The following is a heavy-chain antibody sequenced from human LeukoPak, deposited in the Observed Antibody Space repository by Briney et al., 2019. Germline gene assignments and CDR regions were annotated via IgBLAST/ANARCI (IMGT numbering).Heavy chain of an antibody. CDR1: GGSISSYY. J-gene: IGHJ4*02. CDR2: IYYSGST. Sequence: PSETLSLTCTVSGGSISSYYWSWIRQPPGKGLEWIGYIYYSGSTNYNPSLKSRVTISVDTSKNQFSLKLSSVTAADTAAYYCARVGSGSGYFDYWGQGTLVTVSS. CDR3: ARVGSGSGYFDY. D-gene: IGHD6-19*01. V-gene: IGHV4-59*01.